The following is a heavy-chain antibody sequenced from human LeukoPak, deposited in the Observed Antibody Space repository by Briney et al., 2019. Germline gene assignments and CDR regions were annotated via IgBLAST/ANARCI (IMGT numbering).Heavy chain of an antibody. Sequence: PSETLSLTCTVSGGSISSYYWSWIRQPPGKGLEWIGYIYYSGSTNYNPSLKSRVTISVDTSKNQFSLKLSSVTAADTAVYYCARRDDHNGRDYWGQGTLVTVSS. CDR1: GGSISSYY. D-gene: IGHD5-24*01. J-gene: IGHJ4*02. CDR2: IYYSGST. V-gene: IGHV4-59*01. CDR3: ARRDDHNGRDY.